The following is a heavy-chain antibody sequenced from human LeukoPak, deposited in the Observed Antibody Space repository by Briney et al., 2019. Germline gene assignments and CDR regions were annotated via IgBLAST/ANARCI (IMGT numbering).Heavy chain of an antibody. CDR1: GVSIRSHH. V-gene: IGHV4-59*11. CDR3: ARDGEGDEGWDY. J-gene: IGHJ4*02. Sequence: SETLSLTCTVSGVSIRSHHWIWIRQPPGRGLEWIGHISYSGSTIYNPSLKSRVTISVDTSKNQFSLRLSSVTAADTAVYYCARDGEGDEGWDYWGQGTLVTVSS. CDR2: ISYSGST. D-gene: IGHD7-27*01.